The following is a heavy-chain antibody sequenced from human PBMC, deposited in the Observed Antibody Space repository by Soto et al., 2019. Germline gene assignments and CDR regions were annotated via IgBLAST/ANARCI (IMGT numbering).Heavy chain of an antibody. CDR2: IYYSGST. D-gene: IGHD3-10*01. CDR3: ARGNVLLWFGELPEYYFDY. CDR1: GGSVSSGSYY. V-gene: IGHV4-61*01. Sequence: SETLSLTCTVSGGSVSSGSYYWSWIRQPPGKGLEWIGYIYYSGSTNYNPSLKSRVTISVDTSKNQFSLKLSSVTAADTAVYYCARGNVLLWFGELPEYYFDYWGQGTLVTVSS. J-gene: IGHJ4*02.